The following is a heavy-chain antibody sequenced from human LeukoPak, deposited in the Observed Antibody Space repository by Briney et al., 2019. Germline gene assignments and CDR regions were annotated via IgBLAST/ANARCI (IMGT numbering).Heavy chain of an antibody. Sequence: GGSLRLSCAASGFTFSSYAMSWVRQAPGKGLEWVSAISGSGGSTYYADSVKVRFTISRDNSKNTLYLQMNRMRAEDTAVYYCAKRGSAMVLVDYWGQGTLVPVSS. D-gene: IGHD2-8*02. CDR2: ISGSGGST. J-gene: IGHJ4*02. CDR1: GFTFSSYA. CDR3: AKRGSAMVLVDY. V-gene: IGHV3-23*01.